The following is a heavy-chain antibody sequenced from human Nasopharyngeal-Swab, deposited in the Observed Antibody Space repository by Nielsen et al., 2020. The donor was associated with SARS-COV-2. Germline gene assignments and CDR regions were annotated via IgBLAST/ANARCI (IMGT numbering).Heavy chain of an antibody. CDR1: GYTFNSHY. Sequence: SVNVSCKDSGYTFNSHYMHLVRQAPGQGLEWMGIINPSGCSTSYAQQFQGRVTMTSDTSTSTVHMDLSSLRSEDTAVYYCAVRGSCSSTSCYGDYWGQGTLVTGS. CDR2: INPSGCST. D-gene: IGHD2-2*01. CDR3: AVRGSCSSTSCYGDY. V-gene: IGHV1-46*02. J-gene: IGHJ4*02.